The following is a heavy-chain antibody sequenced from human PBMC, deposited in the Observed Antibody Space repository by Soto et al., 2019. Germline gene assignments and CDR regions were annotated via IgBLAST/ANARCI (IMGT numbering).Heavy chain of an antibody. Sequence: GGSLRLSCAASGFTFSSYAMSWVRQAPGKGLEWVSAISGSGGSTYYADSVKGRFTISRDNSKNTLYLQINSLRTEDTAVYYCAKDSLKGSGSNAFDIWGQGTMVTVSS. D-gene: IGHD3-10*01. CDR1: GFTFSSYA. CDR2: ISGSGGST. V-gene: IGHV3-23*01. CDR3: AKDSLKGSGSNAFDI. J-gene: IGHJ3*02.